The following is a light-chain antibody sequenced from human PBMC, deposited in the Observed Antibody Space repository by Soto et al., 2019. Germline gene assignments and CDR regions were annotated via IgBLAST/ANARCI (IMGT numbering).Light chain of an antibody. Sequence: EIVLTQSPATLCLSPWERATLSCRASQSVSSNLAWSQQKPGQAPRLLIYGASTRATGIPARFSGSRSGPEFTLTINSLQSEDFAIYYCQPYNNWPLTFGGGTKVDIK. V-gene: IGKV3-15*01. CDR1: QSVSSN. CDR2: GAS. J-gene: IGKJ4*01. CDR3: QPYNNWPLT.